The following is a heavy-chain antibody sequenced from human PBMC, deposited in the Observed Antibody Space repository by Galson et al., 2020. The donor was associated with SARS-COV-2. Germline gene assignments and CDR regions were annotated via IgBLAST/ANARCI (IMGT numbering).Heavy chain of an antibody. Sequence: SETLSLTCTVSGGSISSGGYYWSWIRQHPGKGLEWIGYINYSGSTYYNPSHKSPVTISVDTSKNQFSLKLSSVTAADTAVYYCARARITMIVVVNAFDIWGQGTMVTVSS. CDR1: GGSISSGGYY. CDR3: ARARITMIVVVNAFDI. V-gene: IGHV4-31*01. CDR2: INYSGST. J-gene: IGHJ3*02. D-gene: IGHD3-22*01.